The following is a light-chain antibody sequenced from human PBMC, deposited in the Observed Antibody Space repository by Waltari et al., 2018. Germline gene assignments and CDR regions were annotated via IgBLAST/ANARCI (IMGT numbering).Light chain of an antibody. J-gene: IGKJ4*01. CDR2: DAS. V-gene: IGKV1-12*01. CDR1: QDISGW. Sequence: DIQMTQSPSSVSASVGDRVTIPCRARQDISGWLAWYQQKEGKAPKFLIYDASTLQRGVPSRFSGSGSGTDFTLTISCLQPEDFATYYCQQGNDFPLTFGGGTKVEI. CDR3: QQGNDFPLT.